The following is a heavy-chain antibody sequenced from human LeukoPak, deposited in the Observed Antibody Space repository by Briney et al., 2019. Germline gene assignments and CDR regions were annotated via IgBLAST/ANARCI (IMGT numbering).Heavy chain of an antibody. CDR1: GGSISSYY. J-gene: IGHJ6*02. CDR3: ATYCGGDCYPNRYYGMDV. V-gene: IGHV4-59*01. CDR2: IYYSGST. Sequence: SETLSLTCTVSGGSISSYYWSWIRQPPGKGLEWIGYIYYSGSTNYNPSLKSRVTISVDTSKNQFSLKLSSVTAADTAAYYCATYCGGDCYPNRYYGMDVWGQGTTVTVSS. D-gene: IGHD2-21*02.